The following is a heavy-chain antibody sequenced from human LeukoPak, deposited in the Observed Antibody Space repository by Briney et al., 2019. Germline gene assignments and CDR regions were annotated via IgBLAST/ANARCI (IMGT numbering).Heavy chain of an antibody. CDR1: GGFISSSSYY. Sequence: PSETLSLTCTVSGGFISSSSYYWGWVRQPPGKGLEWIGSIYYSGSTYYNPSLNSRVTISVDTSKNQFSLKVNSVTAADTGVYYCASKSTDHGELRFDYWGQGTLVTVSS. CDR2: IYYSGST. D-gene: IGHD4-17*01. V-gene: IGHV4-39*07. CDR3: ASKSTDHGELRFDY. J-gene: IGHJ4*02.